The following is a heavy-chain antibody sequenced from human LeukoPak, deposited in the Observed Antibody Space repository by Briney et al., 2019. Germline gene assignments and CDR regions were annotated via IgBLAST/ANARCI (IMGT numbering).Heavy chain of an antibody. D-gene: IGHD1-26*01. CDR1: GYTFTSYD. V-gene: IGHV1-8*03. CDR2: MNPNSGNT. Sequence: ASVKVSCKASGYTFTSYDINWVRQATGQGLEWMGWMNPNSGNTGYAQKFQGRVTITRNTSISTAYMELSSLRSDDTAVYYCAREYSGSCFDYWGQGTLVTVSS. J-gene: IGHJ4*02. CDR3: AREYSGSCFDY.